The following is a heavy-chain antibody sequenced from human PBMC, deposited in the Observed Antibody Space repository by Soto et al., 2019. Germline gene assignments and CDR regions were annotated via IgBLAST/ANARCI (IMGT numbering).Heavy chain of an antibody. CDR1: GYTFTNYG. J-gene: IGHJ4*02. V-gene: IGHV1-18*01. Sequence: QVQLVQSGAEVKKPGASVKVSCKASGYTFTNYGISWVRQAPGQGLEWMGWISVYNDNTNYAQKLQGRVTMTTDTSTRTAYMELRSLRSDDTAVYYCVRAARSDYDSSFARHWGQGTLVTVSS. CDR3: VRAARSDYDSSFARH. D-gene: IGHD5-12*01. CDR2: ISVYNDNT.